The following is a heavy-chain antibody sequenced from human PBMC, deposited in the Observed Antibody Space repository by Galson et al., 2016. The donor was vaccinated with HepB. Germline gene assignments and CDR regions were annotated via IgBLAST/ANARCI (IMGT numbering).Heavy chain of an antibody. Sequence: SLRLSCAASGFTFSSFAMSWVRRAPGKGLEWVSGLYGPGVSPFYADSVRGRFIISRDNSKNTLYLQMNSLRAEDTAEYYCAKMSEHPTDAYYMDVWGKGTTVTVSS. CDR1: GFTFSSFA. CDR2: LYGPGVSP. CDR3: AKMSEHPTDAYYMDV. V-gene: IGHV3-23*01. D-gene: IGHD3-3*01. J-gene: IGHJ6*03.